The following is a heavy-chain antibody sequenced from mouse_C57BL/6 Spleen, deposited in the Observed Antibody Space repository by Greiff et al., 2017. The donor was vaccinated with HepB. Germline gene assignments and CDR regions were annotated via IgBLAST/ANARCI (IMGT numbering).Heavy chain of an antibody. D-gene: IGHD1-1*01. CDR1: GYAFSSSW. Sequence: VQGVESGPELVKPGASVKISCKASGYAFSSSWMNWVKQRPGKGLEWIGRIYPGDGDTNYNGKFKGKATLTADKSSSTAYMQLSSLTSEDSAVYFCATYYGSSPGFAYWGQGTLVTVSA. J-gene: IGHJ3*01. CDR2: IYPGDGDT. V-gene: IGHV1-82*01. CDR3: ATYYGSSPGFAY.